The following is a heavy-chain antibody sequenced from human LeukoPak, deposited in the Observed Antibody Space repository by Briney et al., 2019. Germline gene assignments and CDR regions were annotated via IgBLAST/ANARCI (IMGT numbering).Heavy chain of an antibody. Sequence: GGSLRLSCAASGFTFSSYAMSWVRQAPGKGLEWVSAISGSGGSTYYADSVKGRFTISRDNSKNTLYLQMSSLRAEDTAVYYCAKDQGYCTNGVCFFDYWGQGTLVTVSS. D-gene: IGHD2-8*01. J-gene: IGHJ4*02. CDR3: AKDQGYCTNGVCFFDY. CDR1: GFTFSSYA. V-gene: IGHV3-23*01. CDR2: ISGSGGST.